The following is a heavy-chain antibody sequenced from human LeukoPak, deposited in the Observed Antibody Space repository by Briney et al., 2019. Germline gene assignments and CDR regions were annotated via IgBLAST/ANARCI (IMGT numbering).Heavy chain of an antibody. D-gene: IGHD3-10*01. V-gene: IGHV4-34*01. CDR3: ARGYYGSGSYFRGFDP. CDR2: INHSGST. CDR1: GGSFSGYY. J-gene: IGHJ5*02. Sequence: SETLSLTCAVYGGSFSGYYWSWIRQPPGKGLEWIGEINHSGSTNYNPSLKSRVTISVDTSKNQFSLKLSSVTAADTAVYYCARGYYGSGSYFRGFDPWAREPWSPSPQ.